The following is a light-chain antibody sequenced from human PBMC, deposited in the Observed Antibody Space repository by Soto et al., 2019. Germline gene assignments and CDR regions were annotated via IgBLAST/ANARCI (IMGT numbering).Light chain of an antibody. Sequence: QSALPQPASGSGSPGQSITIPCTGTSSDVGSYNLVSWYQQHPGKAPKLMIYEGSKRPSGVFNRFSGSKSGNTASLTISGLQAQDEADYYCCSYAGSSTVVFGGGTTLPVL. CDR1: SSDVGSYNL. CDR3: CSYAGSSTVV. V-gene: IGLV2-23*01. CDR2: EGS. J-gene: IGLJ2*01.